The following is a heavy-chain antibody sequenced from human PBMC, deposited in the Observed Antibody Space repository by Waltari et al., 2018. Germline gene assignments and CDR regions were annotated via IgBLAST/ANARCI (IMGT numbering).Heavy chain of an antibody. CDR2: INHSGST. Sequence: QVQLQQWGAGLLKPSETLSLTCAVYGGSFSGYYLSWLRQPPGKGLEWIGEINHSGSTNYNPSIKSRVTISVDTSKNQFSLKLSSVTAADTAVYYCARGFYPGSYSSSSLWGYWGQGTLVTVSS. V-gene: IGHV4-34*01. CDR1: GGSFSGYY. D-gene: IGHD6-6*01. J-gene: IGHJ4*02. CDR3: ARGFYPGSYSSSSLWGY.